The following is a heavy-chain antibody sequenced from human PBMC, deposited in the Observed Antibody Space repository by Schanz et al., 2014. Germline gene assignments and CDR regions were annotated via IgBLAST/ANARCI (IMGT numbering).Heavy chain of an antibody. CDR1: GGTFSTYT. V-gene: IGHV1-69*02. CDR2: IIPILGIA. D-gene: IGHD6-13*01. CDR3: AASRAGYSSSWDFDY. J-gene: IGHJ4*02. Sequence: QVQLVQSGAEVKKPGSSVKVSCTASGGTFSTYTISWVRQAPGQGLEWMGRIIPILGIANYAQKFQGRVTITADKSTFTAYMDVSSLRSDDAAVYYCAASRAGYSSSWDFDYWGQGTLVTVSS.